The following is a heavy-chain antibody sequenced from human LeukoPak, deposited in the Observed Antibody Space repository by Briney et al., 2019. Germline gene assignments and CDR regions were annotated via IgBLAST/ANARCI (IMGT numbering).Heavy chain of an antibody. CDR2: ISAGGDST. Sequence: GGSLRLSCAASGFAFRTCTMNWVRQAPGKGLEWVSGISAGGDSTYYADTVKGRFTTSRDNSKNTLYLQMNSLRAEDTAVYYCAKRDYDILTGYYHAYWGQGTLLTVSS. J-gene: IGHJ4*02. D-gene: IGHD3-9*01. V-gene: IGHV3-23*01. CDR3: AKRDYDILTGYYHAY. CDR1: GFAFRTCT.